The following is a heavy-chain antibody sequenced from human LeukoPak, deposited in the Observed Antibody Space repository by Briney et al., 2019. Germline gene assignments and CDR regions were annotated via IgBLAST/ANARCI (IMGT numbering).Heavy chain of an antibody. D-gene: IGHD6-19*01. Sequence: SETLSLTGAVSGGSISSSNWWSWVRQPPGKRLEWIGEIYHSGSTNYNPSLKSRVTISVDKSKNKFSLKLSSLTAADTAVYYCARDVAESSGWYGLLGYWGQGTLVTVSS. V-gene: IGHV4-4*02. CDR2: IYHSGST. CDR1: GGSISSSNW. J-gene: IGHJ4*02. CDR3: ARDVAESSGWYGLLGY.